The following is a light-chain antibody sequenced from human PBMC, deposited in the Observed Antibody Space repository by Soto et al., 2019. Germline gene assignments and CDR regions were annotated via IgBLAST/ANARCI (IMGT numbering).Light chain of an antibody. CDR3: QQYNSNSRT. CDR2: KAS. Sequence: DIQMTQSPSTLSGSVGDRVTITCRASQTISSWLAWYQQKPGKAPKLLIYKASTLKSGVPSRFSGSGSGTEFTLTISSLQPDDFATYYCQQYNSNSRTFGQGTKVDI. CDR1: QTISSW. J-gene: IGKJ1*01. V-gene: IGKV1-5*03.